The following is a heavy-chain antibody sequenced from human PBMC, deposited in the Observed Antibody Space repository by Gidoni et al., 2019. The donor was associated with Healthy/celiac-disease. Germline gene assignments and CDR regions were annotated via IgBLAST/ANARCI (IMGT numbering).Heavy chain of an antibody. D-gene: IGHD1-26*01. V-gene: IGHV4-61*02. CDR1: GGSISSGSYY. J-gene: IGHJ4*02. CDR3: ARSAAVGATQTEFDY. CDR2: IYTSGST. Sequence: QVQLQESGPGLVKPSQTLSLTCTVSGGSISSGSYYWSWIRQPAGKGLEWIGRIYTSGSTNYTPSLKSRVTISVDTSKNQFSLKLSSVTAADTAVYYCARSAAVGATQTEFDYWGQGTLVTVSS.